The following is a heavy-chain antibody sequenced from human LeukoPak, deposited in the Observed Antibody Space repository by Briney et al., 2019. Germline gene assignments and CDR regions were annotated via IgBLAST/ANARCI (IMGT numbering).Heavy chain of an antibody. Sequence: GGSLRLSCAASGFTFSSYAMHWVRQAPGKGLEWVAVISYDGSNKYYADSVKGRFTISRDNSKNTLYLQMNSLRAEDTAVYYCARCYVGTPFDAFDIWGQGTMVTVSS. CDR3: ARCYVGTPFDAFDI. J-gene: IGHJ3*02. CDR1: GFTFSSYA. V-gene: IGHV3-30-3*01. D-gene: IGHD1-1*01. CDR2: ISYDGSNK.